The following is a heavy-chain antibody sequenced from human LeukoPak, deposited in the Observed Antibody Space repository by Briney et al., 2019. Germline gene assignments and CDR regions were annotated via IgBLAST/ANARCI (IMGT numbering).Heavy chain of an antibody. CDR1: GFTFSSYA. V-gene: IGHV3-30-3*01. Sequence: PGRSLRLSCAASGFTFSSYAMHWVRQAPGKGLEWVAVISYDGSNKYYADSVKGRFTNSRDNSKNTLYLQMNSLRAEDTAVYYCAREMVATASYYYYYYYMDVWGKGTAVTVSS. CDR3: AREMVATASYYYYYYYMDV. D-gene: IGHD2-15*01. J-gene: IGHJ6*03. CDR2: ISYDGSNK.